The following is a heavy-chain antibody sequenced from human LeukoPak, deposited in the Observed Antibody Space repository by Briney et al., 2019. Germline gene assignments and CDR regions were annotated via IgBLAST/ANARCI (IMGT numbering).Heavy chain of an antibody. J-gene: IGHJ4*02. D-gene: IGHD6-13*01. CDR2: FDPEDGET. V-gene: IGHV1-24*01. CDR1: GYTLTELS. CDR3: ATDGELQLVRDLLSY. Sequence: ASVKVSCKVSGYTLTELSMHWVRQAPGKGLEWMGGFDPEDGETIYARKFQGRVTMTEDTSTDTAYMELSSLRSEDTAVYYCATDGELQLVRDLLSYWGQGTLVTVSS.